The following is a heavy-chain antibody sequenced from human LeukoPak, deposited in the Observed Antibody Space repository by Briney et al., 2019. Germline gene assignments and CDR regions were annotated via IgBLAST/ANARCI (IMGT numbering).Heavy chain of an antibody. CDR2: INSDGSST. Sequence: GGSLRLPCAASGFTFSSYWMHWVRQAPGKGLVWVSRINSDGSSTSYADSVKGRFTVSRDNAKNSLYLQMNNLRAEDTALYYCGRDRVGGRGYSLDYLGQGTLVTVSS. V-gene: IGHV3-74*01. CDR1: GFTFSSYW. J-gene: IGHJ4*02. CDR3: GRDRVGGRGYSLDY. D-gene: IGHD5-18*01.